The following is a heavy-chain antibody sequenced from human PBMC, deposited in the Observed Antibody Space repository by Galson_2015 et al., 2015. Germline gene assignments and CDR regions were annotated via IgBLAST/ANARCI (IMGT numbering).Heavy chain of an antibody. J-gene: IGHJ6*02. Sequence: SLRLSCAASGFTFSDYYMSWIRQAPGKGLEWVSYISSSSSYTNYADSVKGRFTISRDNAKNSLYLQMNSLRAEDTAVYYCARMWGTEDYYGMDVWGQGTTVTVSS. V-gene: IGHV3-11*06. D-gene: IGHD3-16*01. CDR3: ARMWGTEDYYGMDV. CDR2: ISSSSSYT. CDR1: GFTFSDYY.